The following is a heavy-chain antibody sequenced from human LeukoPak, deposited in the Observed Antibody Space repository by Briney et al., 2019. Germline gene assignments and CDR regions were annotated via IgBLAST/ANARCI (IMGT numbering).Heavy chain of an antibody. Sequence: GGSLRLSCAASGFTFSSYGMHWVRQAPGKGLEWVAFIRDDGSNKYYADSGKGRFTISRDNSKNTLYLQMNSLRAEDTAVYYCAKPAQPSVVVPAAHPTDYYYYYYMDGWGKGTTVTVSS. J-gene: IGHJ6*03. D-gene: IGHD2-2*01. CDR1: GFTFSSYG. CDR3: AKPAQPSVVVPAAHPTDYYYYYYMDG. CDR2: IRDDGSNK. V-gene: IGHV3-30*02.